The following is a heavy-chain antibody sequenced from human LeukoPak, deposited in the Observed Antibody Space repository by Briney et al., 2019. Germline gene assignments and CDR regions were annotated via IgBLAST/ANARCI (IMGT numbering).Heavy chain of an antibody. CDR1: GFTFSNYD. J-gene: IGHJ3*02. D-gene: IGHD6-19*01. CDR3: ARGMYSSGWDDAFDI. CDR2: IWYDGSNK. V-gene: IGHV3-30*19. Sequence: GGSLRLSCAASGFTFSNYDVHWVRQAPGKGLEWVAVIWYDGSNKYYADSVKGRFTISRDNSKNTLYLQMNSLRAEDTAVYYCARGMYSSGWDDAFDIWGQGTMVTVSS.